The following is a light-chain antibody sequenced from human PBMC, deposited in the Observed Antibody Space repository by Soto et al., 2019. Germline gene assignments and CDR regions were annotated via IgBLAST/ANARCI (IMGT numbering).Light chain of an antibody. V-gene: IGLV2-14*01. CDR1: SSDVGGYNY. CDR2: DVS. J-gene: IGLJ1*01. Sequence: QSALTQPASGSGSPGQQITISCTGTSSDVGGYNYVSWYQQHPGKAPKLMIYDVSNRPSGVSNRFSGSKSGNTASLAISGLQAEDEADYYCSSYTSSSTRVFGTGTKVPVL. CDR3: SSYTSSSTRV.